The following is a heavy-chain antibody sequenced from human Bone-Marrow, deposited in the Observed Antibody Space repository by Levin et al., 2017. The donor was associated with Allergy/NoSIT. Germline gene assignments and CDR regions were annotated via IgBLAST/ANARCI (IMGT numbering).Heavy chain of an antibody. D-gene: IGHD3-10*01. CDR2: VYHSGTT. CDR1: GGSMSSSSYY. Sequence: SETLSLTCSVSGGSMSSSSYYWGWVRQPPGKGLEWIGSVYHSGTTQYNPSLKSRAIISADTSRNQFSLNLTSVTAADTAVYYCARRGTPRFTLVRGVIWWFDPWGQGTLVTVSS. CDR3: ARRGTPRFTLVRGVIWWFDP. J-gene: IGHJ5*02. V-gene: IGHV4-39*01.